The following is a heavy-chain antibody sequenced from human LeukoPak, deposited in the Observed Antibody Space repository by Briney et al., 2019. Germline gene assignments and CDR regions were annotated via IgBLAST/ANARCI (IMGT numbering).Heavy chain of an antibody. CDR2: ISWNSGSI. Sequence: QPGRSLRLSCAASGFTFDDYAMHWVRQAPGKGLEWVSGISWNSGSIGYADSVQGRFTISRDNAKNSLYLQMNSLRAEDTALYYCAKAFDYWGQGTLVTVSS. J-gene: IGHJ4*02. V-gene: IGHV3-9*01. CDR1: GFTFDDYA. CDR3: AKAFDY.